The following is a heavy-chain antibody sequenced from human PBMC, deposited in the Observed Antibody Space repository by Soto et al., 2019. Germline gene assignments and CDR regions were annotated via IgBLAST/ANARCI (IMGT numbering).Heavy chain of an antibody. CDR3: ARDKPIDYYYYYMDV. J-gene: IGHJ6*03. V-gene: IGHV1-69*04. CDR1: GGTFSSNT. Sequence: SVKPSCKASGGTFSSNTISWVRQAPGQGLEWMGRIIPILGIANYAQKFQGRVTITADKSTSTAYMELSSLRSEDTAVYYCARDKPIDYYYYYMDVWGKGTTVTVSS. CDR2: IIPILGIA.